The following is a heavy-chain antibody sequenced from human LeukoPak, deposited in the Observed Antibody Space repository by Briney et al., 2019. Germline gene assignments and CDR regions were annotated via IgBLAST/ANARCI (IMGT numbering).Heavy chain of an antibody. V-gene: IGHV5-51*01. CDR1: GYSFTSYW. Sequence: GESLKISCKGSGYSFTSYWIGWVRQMPGKGLEWMGIIYPGDSDTRYSPSFQGQVTISADKSISTAYLQWSSLKASDTAMYYCARRRTMVRGVRSAFDIWGQGTMVTVSS. CDR3: ARRRTMVRGVRSAFDI. J-gene: IGHJ3*02. D-gene: IGHD3-10*01. CDR2: IYPGDSDT.